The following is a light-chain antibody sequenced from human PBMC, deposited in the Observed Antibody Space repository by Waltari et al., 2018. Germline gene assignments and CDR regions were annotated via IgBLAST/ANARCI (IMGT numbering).Light chain of an antibody. CDR2: KVS. CDR3: KQYSSYPWT. Sequence: DIQMSQSPSTLSASVGDRVTITCRASQGVRGWLAWYQQKPGQAPNLLMDKVSSLQSGVPSRFSGGRESETEFTLTISSLQPDDFATYYCKQYSSYPWTFGQGTKVE. CDR1: QGVRGW. J-gene: IGKJ1*01. V-gene: IGKV1-5*03.